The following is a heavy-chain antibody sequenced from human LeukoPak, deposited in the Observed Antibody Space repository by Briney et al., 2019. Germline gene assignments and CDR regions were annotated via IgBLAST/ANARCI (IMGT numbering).Heavy chain of an antibody. CDR1: GFTFSSYS. D-gene: IGHD1-26*01. CDR2: ITASGTAM. CDR3: ASSGSYGFNY. Sequence: GGSLRLSCAASGFTFSSYSMNWVRQAPGKGLEWVSHITASGTAMFYADSVKGRFTISRDNAKNSLYLQMNSLRDEDTAVYYCASSGSYGFNYGGQEPLVTVSS. J-gene: IGHJ4*02. V-gene: IGHV3-48*02.